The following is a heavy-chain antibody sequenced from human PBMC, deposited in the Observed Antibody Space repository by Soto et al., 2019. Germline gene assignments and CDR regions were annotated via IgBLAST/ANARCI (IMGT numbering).Heavy chain of an antibody. CDR2: ISGSGGST. V-gene: IGHV3-23*01. J-gene: IGHJ6*03. D-gene: IGHD3-10*01. Sequence: GGSLRLSCAASGFTFSSDAMSWVRQAPWKGLEWVSAISGSGGSTYYADSVKGRFTISRDNSKNTLYLQMNSLRAEDTAVYYCAKNQGPTDGFVELIEYSYYYMVVWGKGTTVTVA. CDR1: GFTFSSDA. CDR3: AKNQGPTDGFVELIEYSYYYMVV.